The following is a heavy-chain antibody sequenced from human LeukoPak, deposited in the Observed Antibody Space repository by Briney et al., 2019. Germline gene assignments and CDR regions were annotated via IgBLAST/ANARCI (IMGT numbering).Heavy chain of an antibody. J-gene: IGHJ4*02. D-gene: IGHD3-22*01. V-gene: IGHV3-48*01. CDR1: GFTFSSYS. CDR2: ISSSSSTI. CDR3: ARWVGYYDSSGYYRYYFDY. Sequence: GGSLRLSCAASGFTFSSYSMNWVRQAPGKGLEWGSYISSSSSTIYYSDSVKGRFTISRDNAKNSLYLQMNSLRAEDTAVYYCARWVGYYDSSGYYRYYFDYWGQGTLVTVSS.